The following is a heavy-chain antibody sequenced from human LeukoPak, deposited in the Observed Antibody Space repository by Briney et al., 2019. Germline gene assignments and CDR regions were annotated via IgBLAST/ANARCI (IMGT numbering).Heavy chain of an antibody. J-gene: IGHJ4*02. CDR1: GFTFSSYS. Sequence: GGSLRLSCAASGFTFSSYSMNWVRQAPGKGLEWVSSISSSSSYIYYADSVKGRFTISRDNSKNTLYLQMNSLRAEDTAVYYCARDRCDSSGYPCYYFDYWGQGTLVTVSS. CDR2: ISSSSSYI. CDR3: ARDRCDSSGYPCYYFDY. D-gene: IGHD3-22*01. V-gene: IGHV3-21*01.